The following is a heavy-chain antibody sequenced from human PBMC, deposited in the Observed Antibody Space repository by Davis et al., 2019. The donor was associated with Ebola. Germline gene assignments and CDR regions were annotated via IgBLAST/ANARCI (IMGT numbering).Heavy chain of an antibody. CDR1: GYTFTSYA. J-gene: IGHJ4*02. CDR3: ARDLNRLLWFGEFDY. Sequence: AASVKVSCKASGYTFTSYAMHWVRQAPGQRLEWMGWINAGNGNTKCSQKFQGRVTITRDTSASTAYMELSSLRSEDTAVYYCARDLNRLLWFGEFDYWGLGTLVTVSS. V-gene: IGHV1-3*01. CDR2: INAGNGNT. D-gene: IGHD3-10*01.